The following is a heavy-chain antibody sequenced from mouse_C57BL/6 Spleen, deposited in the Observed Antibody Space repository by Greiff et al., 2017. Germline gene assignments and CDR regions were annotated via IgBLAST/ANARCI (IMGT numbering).Heavy chain of an antibody. J-gene: IGHJ3*01. Sequence: VQLQQSGAELVKPGASVQLSCTASGFYINDYYMHWVKQRTEQGLEWIGRIDPEDGETKSAPNFQGKATITADTSSNTTYLQLSSQTSKDMAVYYCARGNGSRGWFAYWGQGTLVTVSA. D-gene: IGHD1-1*01. CDR3: ARGNGSRGWFAY. CDR1: GFYINDYY. V-gene: IGHV14-2*01. CDR2: IDPEDGET.